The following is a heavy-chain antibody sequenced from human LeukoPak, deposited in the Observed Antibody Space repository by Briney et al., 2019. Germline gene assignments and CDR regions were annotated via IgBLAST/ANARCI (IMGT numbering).Heavy chain of an antibody. Sequence: SETLSLTCIVSGGSLSSSSYYWGWIRQPPGKGLEWIGNIYYSGSTYYNPSLKSRVTISVDTSKNQFSLKLSSVTAADTAVYYCAREVLLNYYYMTSGAKGPRSPSP. CDR3: AREVLLNYYYMTS. CDR1: GGSLSSSSYY. D-gene: IGHD3-10*01. V-gene: IGHV4-39*07. J-gene: IGHJ6*03. CDR2: IYYSGST.